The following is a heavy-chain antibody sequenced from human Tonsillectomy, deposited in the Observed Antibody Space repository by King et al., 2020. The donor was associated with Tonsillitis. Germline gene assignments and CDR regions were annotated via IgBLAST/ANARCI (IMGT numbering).Heavy chain of an antibody. V-gene: IGHV4-34*01. CDR1: GGSFSDYY. Sequence: VQLQQWGAGLLKPSETLSLTCAVYGGSFSDYYWSWIRQPPGKGLEWIGEINHSGSTNYHPSLKSRVTLSVDTSKKQFSLNLNSVTAADTAVYYCAGDIGYFDFWGQGILVTVSS. CDR2: INHSGST. J-gene: IGHJ4*02. CDR3: AGDIGYFDF. D-gene: IGHD3-10*01.